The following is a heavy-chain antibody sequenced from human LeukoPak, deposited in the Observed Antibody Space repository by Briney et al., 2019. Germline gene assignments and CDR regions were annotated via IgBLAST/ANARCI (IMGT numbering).Heavy chain of an antibody. CDR1: GFTFSCYS. CDR2: ISSSSNFI. CDR3: ARAISDYDASDI. D-gene: IGHD4-17*01. Sequence: GGSLRLSCAASGFTFSCYSMNWVRQAPGKGLEWVSSISSSSNFIYYADSVKGRFTISRDNAKNSLYLQMNSLRAEDTAVYYCARAISDYDASDIWGQGTMVTVSS. J-gene: IGHJ3*02. V-gene: IGHV3-21*01.